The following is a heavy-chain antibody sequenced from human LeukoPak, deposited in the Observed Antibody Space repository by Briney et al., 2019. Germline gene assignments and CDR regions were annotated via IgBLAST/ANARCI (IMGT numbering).Heavy chain of an antibody. CDR1: AGSVSNGNYY. Sequence: SETLPLTCTVSAGSVSNGNYYWSWLRQPPGKGLEWIGYIYYSGNTNYSPSLKSRVTTSVDTSKNQFSLKLSSVTAADTAVYYCARGGSRDGYNRPLDYWGQGTLVTVSS. CDR2: IYYSGNT. CDR3: ARGGSRDGYNRPLDY. D-gene: IGHD5-24*01. J-gene: IGHJ4*02. V-gene: IGHV4-61*01.